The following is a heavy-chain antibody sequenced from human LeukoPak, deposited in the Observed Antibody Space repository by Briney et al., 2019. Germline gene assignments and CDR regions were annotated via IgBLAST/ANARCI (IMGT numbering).Heavy chain of an antibody. CDR2: MYTSGSG. CDR3: ARAATGVTPFDY. D-gene: IGHD5-18*01. Sequence: SETLSLTCTVSGASISIYYWSWIRQPAGKGLEWIGRMYTSGSGNYSPSLKSRVTMSVDTSKNQFSLKLSSVTAADTAVYYCARAATGVTPFDYWGQGTLVTVSS. J-gene: IGHJ4*02. CDR1: GASISIYY. V-gene: IGHV4-4*07.